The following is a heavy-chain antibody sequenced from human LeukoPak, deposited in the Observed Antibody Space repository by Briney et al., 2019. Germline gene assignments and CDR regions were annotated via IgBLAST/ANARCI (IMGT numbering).Heavy chain of an antibody. CDR3: ARGPNMVRGVILRH. V-gene: IGHV4-34*01. CDR2: INHSGST. Sequence: SETLSLTCAVYGGSFSGYYWSWIRQPPGKGLERIGEINHSGSTNYNPSLKSRVTISVDTSKNQFSLKLSSVTAADTAVYYCARGPNMVRGVILRHWGQGTLVTVSS. CDR1: GGSFSGYY. D-gene: IGHD3-10*01. J-gene: IGHJ4*02.